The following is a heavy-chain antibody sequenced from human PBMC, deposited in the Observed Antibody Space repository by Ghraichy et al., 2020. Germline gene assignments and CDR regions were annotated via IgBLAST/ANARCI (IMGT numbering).Heavy chain of an antibody. CDR1: GGSISSSSYY. Sequence: SQTLSLTCTVSGGSISSSSYYWGWIRQPPGKGLEWIGSIYYSGSTYYNPSLKSRVTISVDTSKNQFSLKLSSVTAADTAVYYCARVAYYYGMDVWGQGTTVTVSS. D-gene: IGHD2-15*01. J-gene: IGHJ6*02. V-gene: IGHV4-39*01. CDR2: IYYSGST. CDR3: ARVAYYYGMDV.